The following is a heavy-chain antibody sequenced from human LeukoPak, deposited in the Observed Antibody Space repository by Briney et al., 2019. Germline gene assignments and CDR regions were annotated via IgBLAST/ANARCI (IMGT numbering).Heavy chain of an antibody. D-gene: IGHD6-19*01. CDR1: GYTFSGYY. V-gene: IGHV1-2*02. Sequence: ASVKVSCKASGYTFSGYYIHWVRQAPGQGLEWMAWINPSNGDTNYALKFQGRFSMTRDKSISTDYMELTRLISDDTAVYYCARVGSSGWYVHPTLDYWGQGTLVTVSS. CDR3: ARVGSSGWYVHPTLDY. J-gene: IGHJ4*02. CDR2: INPSNGDT.